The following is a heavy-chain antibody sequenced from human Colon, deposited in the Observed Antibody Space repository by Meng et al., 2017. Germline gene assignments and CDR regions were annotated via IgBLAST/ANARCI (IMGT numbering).Heavy chain of an antibody. CDR1: GFTFSSYA. CDR3: AKSFMVRGVIKAGYFDY. CDR2: ISGSGGST. V-gene: IGHV3-23*01. D-gene: IGHD3-10*01. J-gene: IGHJ4*02. Sequence: GESLKISCAASGFTFSSYAMSWVRQAPGKGLEWVSAISGSGGSTYYADSVKGWFTISRDNSKNTLYLQMNSLRAEDTAVYYCAKSFMVRGVIKAGYFDYWGQGTLVTVSS.